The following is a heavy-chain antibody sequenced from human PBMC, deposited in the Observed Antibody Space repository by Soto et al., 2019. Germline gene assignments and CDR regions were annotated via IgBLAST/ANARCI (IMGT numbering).Heavy chain of an antibody. CDR3: ARDGKDGPGSGFDI. Sequence: GASVKVSCKASGYTFTSYDINWVRQATGQGLEWMGWMNPNSGNTGYTEKLQGRVTMTRNTAINTAYMELSSLRSEDTAVYYCARDGKDGPGSGFDIWGQGTMVTVSS. V-gene: IGHV1-8*01. CDR1: GYTFTSYD. D-gene: IGHD3-10*01. J-gene: IGHJ3*02. CDR2: MNPNSGNT.